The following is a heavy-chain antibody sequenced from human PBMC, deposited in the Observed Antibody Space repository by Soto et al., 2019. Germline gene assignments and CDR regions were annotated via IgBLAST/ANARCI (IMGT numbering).Heavy chain of an antibody. CDR3: ARGYCGGDCYSAGWFDP. V-gene: IGHV3-33*01. J-gene: IGHJ5*02. CDR1: GFTFSSYG. D-gene: IGHD2-21*01. Sequence: ESGGGVVQPGRSLRLSCAASGFTFSSYGMHWVRQAPGKGLEWVAVIWYDGSNKYYADSVKGRFTISRDNSKNTLYLQMNSLRAEDTAVYYCARGYCGGDCYSAGWFDPWGQGTLVTVSS. CDR2: IWYDGSNK.